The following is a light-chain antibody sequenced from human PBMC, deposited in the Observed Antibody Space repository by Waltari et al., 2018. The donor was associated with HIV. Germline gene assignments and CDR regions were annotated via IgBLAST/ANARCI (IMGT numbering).Light chain of an antibody. J-gene: IGLJ2*01. CDR1: RSNIGSGFD. V-gene: IGLV1-40*01. CDR3: QSYDMSQSGSLV. Sequence: QSVLTQPPSVSAAPGQRLTIACTGTRSNIGSGFDVHWSQQIPGHAPKLLIDDNNIRPSGFPERFSGSKSGTSASLAITGLQSEDEADYYCQSYDMSQSGSLVFGGGTKLTVL. CDR2: DNN.